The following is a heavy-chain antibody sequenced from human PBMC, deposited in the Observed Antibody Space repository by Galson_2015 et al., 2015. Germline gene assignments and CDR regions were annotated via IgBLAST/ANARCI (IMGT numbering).Heavy chain of an antibody. CDR2: IWNGGGNI. D-gene: IGHD2-15*01. CDR3: ARDKHCSGSCPYAFDM. Sequence: SLRLSCAASGFTFSSYGMLWVRQAPGKGLEWVSDIWNGGGNIYYADSVKGRFTISRDNAKNTLYLQMNSLRDEDTAVYYCARDKHCSGSCPYAFDMWGQGTMVTVSS. V-gene: IGHV3-33*08. CDR1: GFTFSSYG. J-gene: IGHJ3*02.